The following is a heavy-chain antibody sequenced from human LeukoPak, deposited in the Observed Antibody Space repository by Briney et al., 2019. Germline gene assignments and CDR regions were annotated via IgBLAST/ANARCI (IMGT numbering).Heavy chain of an antibody. CDR3: ARVLIAATGGDY. D-gene: IGHD6-13*01. CDR1: VLAFSTHG. Sequence: GSLRLSSAPSVLAFSTHGIHSGARSPCQRRRWGSRINTDGSTTSYADSVKRRFTISRDNAKTTVYLQMNSLRADDTAVYYCARVLIAATGGDYWGQGTLVTVLS. V-gene: IGHV3-74*01. J-gene: IGHJ4*02. CDR2: INTDGSTT.